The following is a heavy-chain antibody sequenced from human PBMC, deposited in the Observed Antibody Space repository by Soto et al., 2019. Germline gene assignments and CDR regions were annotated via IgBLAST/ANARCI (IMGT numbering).Heavy chain of an antibody. D-gene: IGHD3-9*01. CDR2: ISGSGYST. V-gene: IGHV3-23*01. J-gene: IGHJ6*02. Sequence: GGSLRLSYAASVFTSSNYAMSWVRQAPGKGLEWCSTISGSGYSTYYSDSVKGRFTISRENSRNTLYLKMNSLRAADTAIYYCAEELRYFDWLFRPWNSMDVWGQGTTVTVSS. CDR1: VFTSSNYA. CDR3: AEELRYFDWLFRPWNSMDV.